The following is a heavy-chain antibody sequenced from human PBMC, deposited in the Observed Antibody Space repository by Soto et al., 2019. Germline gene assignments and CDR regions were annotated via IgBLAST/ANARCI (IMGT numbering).Heavy chain of an antibody. Sequence: GESLKISCKGSGYTFTDYWINWVRQMPGKGLEWMGRIDPSDSYTNYSPSFKGHVTISADKSISTAYLQWNSLKASDTAIYYCARVGSLPGDFDYWGQGTLVTVSS. CDR1: GYTFTDYW. CDR3: ARVGSLPGDFDY. D-gene: IGHD3-9*01. CDR2: IDPSDSYT. J-gene: IGHJ4*02. V-gene: IGHV5-10-1*01.